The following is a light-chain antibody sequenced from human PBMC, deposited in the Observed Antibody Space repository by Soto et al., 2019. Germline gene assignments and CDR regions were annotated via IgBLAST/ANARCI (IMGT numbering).Light chain of an antibody. V-gene: IGKV4-1*01. CDR3: QQYYDIPRT. CDR2: WAS. J-gene: IGKJ1*01. CDR1: QSVLYSSNNKNY. Sequence: DIVMTQSPDSLAVSLGERATINCKSSQSVLYSSNNKNYLAWYQQKPGQPPKLLIYWASTRESGVPDRFSGSGSGTDFTLTISNLQAEDVAVYYCQQYYDIPRTFGQGTKVEIK.